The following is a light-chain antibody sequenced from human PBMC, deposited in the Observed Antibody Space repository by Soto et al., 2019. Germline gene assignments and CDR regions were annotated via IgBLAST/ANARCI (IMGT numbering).Light chain of an antibody. CDR1: QSVSSSY. V-gene: IGKV3-20*01. CDR2: GAS. CDR3: RQYGSSPTWT. J-gene: IGKJ1*01. Sequence: EIVLTQSPGTLSLSPGERATLSCRASQSVSSSYLAWYQQKPGQAPRLLIYGASSRATGIPDRFSGSGSGTDFTLTISRLDPEDFAVYYCRQYGSSPTWTFGQGTKVDIK.